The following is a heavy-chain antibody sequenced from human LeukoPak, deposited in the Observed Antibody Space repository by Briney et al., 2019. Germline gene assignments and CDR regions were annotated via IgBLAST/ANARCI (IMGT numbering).Heavy chain of an antibody. J-gene: IGHJ6*03. CDR2: ISGSGGST. Sequence: GGSLRLSCAASGFTFSSYAMSWVRQAPGKGLEWVSAISGSGGSTYYADSVKGRFTISRDNSKNTLYLQMNSLRAEDTAVYYCAKGPGSVTHYYYYYMDVWGQGTLVTVSS. D-gene: IGHD1-14*01. CDR1: GFTFSSYA. V-gene: IGHV3-23*01. CDR3: AKGPGSVTHYYYYYMDV.